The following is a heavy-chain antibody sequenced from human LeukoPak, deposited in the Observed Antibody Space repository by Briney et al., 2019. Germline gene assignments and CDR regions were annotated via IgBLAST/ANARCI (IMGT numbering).Heavy chain of an antibody. CDR1: GGSISSGSYY. D-gene: IGHD3-3*01. Sequence: SQTLSLTCTVSGGSISSGSYYWSWIRQPAGKGLEWIGRIYTSGSTNYNPSLKSRVTISVDTSKNQFSLKLSSVTAADTAVYYCARERFTIFGVVIPEYYFDYWGQGTLVTVSS. V-gene: IGHV4-61*02. J-gene: IGHJ4*02. CDR3: ARERFTIFGVVIPEYYFDY. CDR2: IYTSGST.